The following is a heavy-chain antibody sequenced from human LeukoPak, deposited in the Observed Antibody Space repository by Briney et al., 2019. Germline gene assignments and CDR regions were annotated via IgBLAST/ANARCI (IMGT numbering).Heavy chain of an antibody. V-gene: IGHV3-23*01. Sequence: GESLRLSCAASGFTFSSYAMSWVRQAPGKGLEWVSGISGSGGSTYYADPVKGRFTISRDNSKNTLYLQMNSLRAEDTAVYYCAREPLGYCSSTSCYPVYWGQGTLVTVSS. CDR1: GFTFSSYA. CDR2: ISGSGGST. J-gene: IGHJ4*02. CDR3: AREPLGYCSSTSCYPVY. D-gene: IGHD2-2*01.